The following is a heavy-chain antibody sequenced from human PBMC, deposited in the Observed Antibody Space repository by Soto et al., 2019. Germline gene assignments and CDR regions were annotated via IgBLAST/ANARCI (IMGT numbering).Heavy chain of an antibody. J-gene: IGHJ2*01. CDR1: GGSVSGYY. CDR2: INHSGST. V-gene: IGHV4-34*01. Sequence: SDTLSLTCAVYGGSVSGYYWSWIRQPPGKGLEWIGEINHSGSTNYNPSLKSRVTISVDTSKNQFSLKLSSVTAADTAVYYCASVGVDYDMDWYFDLWGRGTLFTVYS. D-gene: IGHD3-22*01. CDR3: ASVGVDYDMDWYFDL.